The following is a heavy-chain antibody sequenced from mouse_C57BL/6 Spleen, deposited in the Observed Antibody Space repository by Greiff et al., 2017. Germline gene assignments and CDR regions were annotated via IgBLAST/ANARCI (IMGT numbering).Heavy chain of an antibody. CDR3: ARSGRGGYYFDY. CDR2: IYSGSGNT. J-gene: IGHJ2*01. V-gene: IGHV1-66*01. D-gene: IGHD3-1*01. CDR1: GYSFTSYY. Sequence: VQLQQSGPELVKPGASVKISCKASGYSFTSYYIHWVKQRPGQGLEWIGWIYSGSGNTKYNEKFKGKATLTADTSSSTAYMQLSSLTSGDSAVYYCARSGRGGYYFDYWGQGTTLTVSS.